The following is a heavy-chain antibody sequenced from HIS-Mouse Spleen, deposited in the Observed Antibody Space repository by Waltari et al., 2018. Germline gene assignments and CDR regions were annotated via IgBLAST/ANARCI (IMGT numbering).Heavy chain of an antibody. CDR3: AREIPYSSSWYDWYFDL. Sequence: LQLQASGPGLVKPSETLSLTCTVSGGSISSSRYYWAWIRQPPGKGLEWIGSIYYSGSTYYNPSLKSRVTISVDTSKNQFSLKLSSVTAADTAVYYCAREIPYSSSWYDWYFDLWGRGTLVTVSS. J-gene: IGHJ2*01. D-gene: IGHD6-13*01. CDR1: GGSISSSRYY. V-gene: IGHV4-39*07. CDR2: IYYSGST.